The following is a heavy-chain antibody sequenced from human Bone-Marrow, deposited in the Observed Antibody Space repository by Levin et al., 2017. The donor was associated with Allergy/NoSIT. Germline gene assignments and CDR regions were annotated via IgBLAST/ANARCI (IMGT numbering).Heavy chain of an antibody. V-gene: IGHV3-72*01. CDR3: IRASVASTPYYYDN. J-gene: IGHJ4*02. Sequence: GGSLRLSCVASGFTFGDHYMDWVRQAPGKGLEWVARVRNKANSYTTEYAASVKGRFTISRDDSKNSLYMQMNSLKTEDTAVYYCIRASVASTPYYYDNWGQGTLVTVSS. D-gene: IGHD6-19*01. CDR2: VRNKANSYTT. CDR1: GFTFGDHY.